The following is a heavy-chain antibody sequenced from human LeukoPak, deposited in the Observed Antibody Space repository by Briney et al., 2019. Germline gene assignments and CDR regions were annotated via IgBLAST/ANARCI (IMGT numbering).Heavy chain of an antibody. CDR3: ARDPSDSSSWIKGYFQH. Sequence: SVKVSCKASGGTFSSYTISWVRQAPGQGLEWMGRIIPILGIANYAQKFQGRVTITADKSTSTAYLELSSLRSDDTAVYYCARDPSDSSSWIKGYFQHWGQGTLVTVSS. J-gene: IGHJ1*01. V-gene: IGHV1-69*04. CDR1: GGTFSSYT. CDR2: IIPILGIA. D-gene: IGHD6-13*01.